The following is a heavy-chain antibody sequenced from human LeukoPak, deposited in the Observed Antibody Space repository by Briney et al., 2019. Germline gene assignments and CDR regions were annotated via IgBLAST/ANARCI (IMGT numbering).Heavy chain of an antibody. D-gene: IGHD3-3*01. V-gene: IGHV1-2*02. CDR3: ARDLIIGVVNGMDV. CDR2: INPNSGGT. J-gene: IGHJ6*04. CDR1: GYTFTGYY. Sequence: ASVKVSCKASGYTFTGYYMHWVRQAPGQGLEWMGWINPNSGGTNYAQKFQGRVTMTRDTSISTAYMELSRLRSDDTAVYYCARDLIIGVVNGMDVWGEGTTVTVSS.